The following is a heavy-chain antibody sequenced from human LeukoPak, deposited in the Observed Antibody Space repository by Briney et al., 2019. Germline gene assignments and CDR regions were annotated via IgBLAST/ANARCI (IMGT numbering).Heavy chain of an antibody. CDR3: ARGGFALNVPVVGLNWFDP. CDR1: GFTVSSYS. CDR2: ISSSSSTI. Sequence: GGSLRLSCAASGFTVSSYSMNWVRQAPEKGLGLVSYISSSSSTIYYADSVKGRFTISRDNAKNSLYLQMNSLRDEDTAVYYGARGGFALNVPVVGLNWFDPWGQGTLVTVSS. D-gene: IGHD2-2*01. V-gene: IGHV3-48*02. J-gene: IGHJ5*02.